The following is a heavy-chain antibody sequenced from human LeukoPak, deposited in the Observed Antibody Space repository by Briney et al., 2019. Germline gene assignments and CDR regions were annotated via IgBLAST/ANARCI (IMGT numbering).Heavy chain of an antibody. V-gene: IGHV5-10-1*01. J-gene: IGHJ3*02. CDR1: GNSCTSYW. D-gene: IGHD3-22*01. CDR2: IYTSDTYT. Sequence: RGESLGISWRGSGNSCTSYWNRWVRQMPGKGVEWRVRIYTSDTYTNYTPYFQGHVTISADKSSNTAHLKWSSLKASHTAMYYCARHYDSSGYYYVVFDIWGEGTMVTVSS. CDR3: ARHYDSSGYYYVVFDI.